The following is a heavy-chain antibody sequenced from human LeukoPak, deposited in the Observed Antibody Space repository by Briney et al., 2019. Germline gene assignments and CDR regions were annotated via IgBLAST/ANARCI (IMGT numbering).Heavy chain of an antibody. CDR2: INPNSGGT. CDR1: GYTFTGYY. CDR3: AKVGAMVL. D-gene: IGHD3-10*01. Sequence: GASVKVSCKASGYTFTGYYTHWVRQAPGQGLEWMGWINPNSGGTNYAQKFQGRVTMTRDKSITTAYMDLSSLTSDDTAVYYCAKVGAMVLWGQGTQVTVSS. J-gene: IGHJ4*02. V-gene: IGHV1-2*02.